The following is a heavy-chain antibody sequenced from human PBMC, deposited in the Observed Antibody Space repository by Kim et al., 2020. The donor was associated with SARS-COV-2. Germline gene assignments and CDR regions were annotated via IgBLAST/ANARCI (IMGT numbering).Heavy chain of an antibody. D-gene: IGHD4-17*01. CDR2: INPNSGGT. V-gene: IGHV1-2*06. Sequence: ASVKVSCKASGYTFTGYYMHWVRQAPGQGLEWMGRINPNSGGTNYAQKFQGRVTMTRDTSISTAYMELSRLRSDDTAVYYCAGSSSVADYGDYGNDAFDIWGQGTMVTVSS. CDR1: GYTFTGYY. CDR3: AGSSSVADYGDYGNDAFDI. J-gene: IGHJ3*02.